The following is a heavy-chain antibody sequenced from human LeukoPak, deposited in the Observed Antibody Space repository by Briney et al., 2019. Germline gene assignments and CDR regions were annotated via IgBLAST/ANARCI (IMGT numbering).Heavy chain of an antibody. J-gene: IGHJ6*02. CDR2: ISWNSGSI. Sequence: LSLTCAVSGGSISSGGYSWSWIRQPPGKGLEWVSGISWNSGSIGYADSVKGRFTISRDNAKNSLYLQMNSLRAEDTALYYCGKDRKRGISTLSDVWGQGTTVTVSS. CDR3: GKDRKRGISTLSDV. V-gene: IGHV3-9*01. CDR1: GGSISSGGYS. D-gene: IGHD2/OR15-2a*01.